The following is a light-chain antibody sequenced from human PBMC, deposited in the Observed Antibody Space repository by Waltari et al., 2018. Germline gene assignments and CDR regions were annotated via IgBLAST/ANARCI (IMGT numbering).Light chain of an antibody. CDR1: QSISTF. CDR2: AAS. Sequence: DIQMTQSPSSLSDFVRERVPITCRASQSISTFLNWYQQKPGQAPRHLIHAASRLQSGVPARFSGSGSGTEFTLTISSLQVEDFATYYCQHSYNIPVTFGGGTRVEIK. J-gene: IGKJ4*01. V-gene: IGKV1-39*01. CDR3: QHSYNIPVT.